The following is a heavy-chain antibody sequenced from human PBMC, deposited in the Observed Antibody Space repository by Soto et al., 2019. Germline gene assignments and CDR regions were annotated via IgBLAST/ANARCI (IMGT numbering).Heavy chain of an antibody. V-gene: IGHV3-23*01. CDR1: GFTFSSYA. J-gene: IGHJ4*02. D-gene: IGHD4-17*01. Sequence: EVQLLESGGGLVQPGGSLRLSCAASGFTFSSYAMSWVRKAPGKGLEWVSAISGSGGSTYYADSVKGRFTISRDNSKNTLYLQMNSLRAEDTAVYYCAKAPTVTITLIDYWGQGTLVTVSS. CDR2: ISGSGGST. CDR3: AKAPTVTITLIDY.